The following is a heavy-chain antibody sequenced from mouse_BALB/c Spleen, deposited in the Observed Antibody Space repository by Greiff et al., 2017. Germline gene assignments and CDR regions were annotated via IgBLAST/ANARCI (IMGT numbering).Heavy chain of an antibody. CDR1: GYTFTSYW. CDR2: INPSTGYT. D-gene: IGHD3-1*01. J-gene: IGHJ3*01. V-gene: IGHV1-7*01. Sequence: VQLQQSGAELAKPGASVKMSCKASGYTFTSYWMHWVKQRPGQGLEWIGYINPSTGYTEYNQKFKDKATLTADKSSSTAYMQLSSLTSEDSAVYYCARGALAWFAYWGQGTLVTVSA. CDR3: ARGALAWFAY.